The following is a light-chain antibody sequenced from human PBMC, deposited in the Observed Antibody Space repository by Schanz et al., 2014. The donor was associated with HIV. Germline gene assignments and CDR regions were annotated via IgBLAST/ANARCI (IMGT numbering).Light chain of an antibody. CDR2: ATS. J-gene: IGKJ3*01. CDR1: QRLSSSY. CDR3: QHYGSS. V-gene: IGKV3-20*01. Sequence: EIVLTQSPGSLSLSPGGRATLSCGASQRLSSSYLAWYQQKRDQPPRLVIYATSTRAAGIPDRFSGTGSGTDCTLTISSLEPEDFAVYYCQHYGSSFGPGTKVDIK.